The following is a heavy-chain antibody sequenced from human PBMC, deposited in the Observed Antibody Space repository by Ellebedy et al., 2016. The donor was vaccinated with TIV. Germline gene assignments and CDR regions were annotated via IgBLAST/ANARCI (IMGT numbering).Heavy chain of an antibody. J-gene: IGHJ6*02. CDR1: GFTFSSYS. CDR3: ARSTPLEVYGMDV. V-gene: IGHV3-21*01. Sequence: GESLKISXAASGFTFSSYSMNWVRQAPGKGLEWVSSISSSSSYIYYADSVKGRFTISRDNAKNSLYLQMNSLRAEDTALYYCARSTPLEVYGMDVWGQGTTVTVSS. CDR2: ISSSSSYI.